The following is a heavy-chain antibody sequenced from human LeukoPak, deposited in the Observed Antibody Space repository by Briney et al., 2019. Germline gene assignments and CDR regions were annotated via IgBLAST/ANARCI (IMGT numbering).Heavy chain of an antibody. CDR3: ARLTKYYSSSSGAFDI. D-gene: IGHD6-6*01. CDR2: ISSSGSTI. Sequence: GGSLRLSCAASGFTFSDYYMSWIRQAPGKGLEWVSYISSSGSTIYYADSVKGRFTISRDNAKNSLYLQMNSLRAEDTAVYYCARLTKYYSSSSGAFDIWGQGTMVTVSS. J-gene: IGHJ3*02. V-gene: IGHV3-11*04. CDR1: GFTFSDYY.